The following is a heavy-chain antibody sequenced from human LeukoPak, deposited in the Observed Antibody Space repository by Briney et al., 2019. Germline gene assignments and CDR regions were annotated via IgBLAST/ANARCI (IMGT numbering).Heavy chain of an antibody. V-gene: IGHV1-69*04. CDR1: GYTFTSYA. CDR3: ARVGPHCSGGSCPLDY. CDR2: IIPILGIA. Sequence: ASVKVSCKASGYTFTSYAISWVRQAPGQGLEWMGRIIPILGIANYAQKFQGRVTITADKSTSTAYMELSSLRSEDTAVYYCARVGPHCSGGSCPLDYWGQGTLVTVSS. J-gene: IGHJ4*02. D-gene: IGHD2-15*01.